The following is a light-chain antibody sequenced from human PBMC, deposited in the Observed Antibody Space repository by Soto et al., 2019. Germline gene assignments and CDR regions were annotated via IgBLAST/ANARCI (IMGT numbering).Light chain of an antibody. CDR3: QQYNNWWT. Sequence: EIVMTQSPATLSVSPGERATLSCRASQSISNNLAWYHQRPDQAPRLLIYGASTRATGIPARFSGSGSGTEFTLTISSLQSEDFAVYYCQQYNNWWTFGQGTRVEIK. V-gene: IGKV3-15*01. CDR2: GAS. J-gene: IGKJ1*01. CDR1: QSISNN.